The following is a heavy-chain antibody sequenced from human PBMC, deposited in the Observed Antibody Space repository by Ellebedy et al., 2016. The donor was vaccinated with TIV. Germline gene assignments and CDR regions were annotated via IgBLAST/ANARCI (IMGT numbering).Heavy chain of an antibody. Sequence: PGGSLRLSCAASGFSFNNYWMNWARQAPGKGLEWVANIKQDGSEKYYVDSVKGRFTISRDNAKNSLYLQMNSLRAEDTAVYYCARVYDSIDYWGQGTLVTVSS. V-gene: IGHV3-7*01. J-gene: IGHJ4*02. CDR3: ARVYDSIDY. D-gene: IGHD3-22*01. CDR1: GFSFNNYW. CDR2: IKQDGSEK.